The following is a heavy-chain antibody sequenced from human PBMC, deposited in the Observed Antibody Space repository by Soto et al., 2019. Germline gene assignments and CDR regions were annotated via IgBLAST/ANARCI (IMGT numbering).Heavy chain of an antibody. CDR3: ARDLGSSWYPEYFQH. CDR2: ISSSSSTI. J-gene: IGHJ1*01. V-gene: IGHV3-48*01. CDR1: GFTFSSYS. Sequence: EVQLVESGGGLVQPGGSLRLSCAASGFTFSSYSMNWVRQAPGKGLEWVSYISSSSSTIYYADSVKGRFTISRDNAKHSLYLQMNSLRAEDTAVYYCARDLGSSWYPEYFQHWGQGTLVTVSS. D-gene: IGHD6-13*01.